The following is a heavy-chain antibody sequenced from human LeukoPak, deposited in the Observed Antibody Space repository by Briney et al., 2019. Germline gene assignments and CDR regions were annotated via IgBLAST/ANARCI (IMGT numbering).Heavy chain of an antibody. CDR2: IYHSGST. Sequence: SETLSLTCTVSGGSISSGGYYWSWIRQPPGKGLEWIGYIYHSGSTYYNPSLKSRVTISVDRSKNQFSLKLSSVTAADTAVYYCARDRYYDFWSGTANDAFDIWGQGTVVTVSS. D-gene: IGHD3-3*01. CDR1: GGSISSGGYY. CDR3: ARDRYYDFWSGTANDAFDI. V-gene: IGHV4-30-2*01. J-gene: IGHJ3*02.